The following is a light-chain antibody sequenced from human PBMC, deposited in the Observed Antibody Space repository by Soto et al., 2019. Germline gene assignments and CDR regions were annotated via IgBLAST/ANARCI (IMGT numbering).Light chain of an antibody. Sequence: IVMTQSPDSLAVSLGERATINCKSSQSVLYSSNNKNYLAWYQQKPGQPPKLLIYWASTRESGVPDRFGGSGSGTDFTLTISSLQAEDVAVYYCQQYYSIPRPFGDGTKLDX. J-gene: IGKJ1*01. V-gene: IGKV4-1*01. CDR2: WAS. CDR1: QSVLYSSNNKNY. CDR3: QQYYSIPRP.